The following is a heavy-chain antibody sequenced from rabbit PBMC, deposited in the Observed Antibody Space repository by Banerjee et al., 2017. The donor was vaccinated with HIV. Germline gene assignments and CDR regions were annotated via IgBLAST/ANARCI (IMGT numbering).Heavy chain of an antibody. J-gene: IGHJ4*01. CDR1: GFDFSSYS. V-gene: IGHV1S25*01. D-gene: IGHD2-1*01. CDR2: ISSGGST. CDR3: VRALYGGTTTL. Sequence: QEQLVESGGGLVQPGGSLKLSCTASGFDFSSYSMSWVRQAPGKGLEYIGVISSGGSTYYASWAKGRFTISKTSTTVDLKMTSLTAADTATYFCVRALYGGTTTLWGQGTLVTVS.